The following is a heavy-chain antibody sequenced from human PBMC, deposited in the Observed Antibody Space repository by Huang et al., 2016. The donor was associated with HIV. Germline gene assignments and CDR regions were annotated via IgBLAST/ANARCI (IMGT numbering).Heavy chain of an antibody. D-gene: IGHD3-10*01. CDR1: GGSFSGYY. Sequence: QVQLHQWGAGLLKPSETLSLTCAVYGGSFSGYYWSWIRQPPGKGLAWIGEITHSRSTNYTPSLKSRVTISEETSKNQFSLKLSSVTAADTAVYYCARAPHYGSGSYYYWGQGTLVTVSS. V-gene: IGHV4-34*01. CDR3: ARAPHYGSGSYYY. CDR2: ITHSRST. J-gene: IGHJ4*02.